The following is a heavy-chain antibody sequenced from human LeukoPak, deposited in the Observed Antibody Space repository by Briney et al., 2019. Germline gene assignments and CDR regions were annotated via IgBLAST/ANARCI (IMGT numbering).Heavy chain of an antibody. V-gene: IGHV7-4-1*02. J-gene: IGHJ4*02. CDR3: ASRKQQLLNGLVDY. CDR1: GYTFTSYA. CDR2: INTNTGHP. Sequence: ASVNVSCTSSGYTFTSYAMNWVRQAPGQGLEWMGWINTNTGHPTYSRGFTGRFVFSLDTSVSTAYLQISSLKAEDTAVYYCASRKQQLLNGLVDYWGQGTLVTVSS. D-gene: IGHD6-13*01.